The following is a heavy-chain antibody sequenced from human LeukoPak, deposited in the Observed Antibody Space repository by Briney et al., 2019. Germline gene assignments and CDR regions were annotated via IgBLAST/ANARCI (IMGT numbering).Heavy chain of an antibody. Sequence: ASVKVSCKASGYTFTGYYMYWVRQAPGQGLEWMGWINPNSGGTNYAQKFQGRATMTRDTSISTAYMELSRLRADDTAVYYCARWGIGDLRNTFDLWGHGTMVTVSS. CDR1: GYTFTGYY. CDR2: INPNSGGT. CDR3: ARWGIGDLRNTFDL. D-gene: IGHD3-10*01. V-gene: IGHV1-2*02. J-gene: IGHJ3*01.